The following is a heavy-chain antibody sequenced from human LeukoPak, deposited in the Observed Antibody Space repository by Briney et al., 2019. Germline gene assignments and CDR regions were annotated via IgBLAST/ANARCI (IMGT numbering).Heavy chain of an antibody. V-gene: IGHV3-30*02. CDR3: ARDQGGYSYGAFDY. Sequence: GGSLRLSCAAPGFRFNSHGMHWVRQAPGKGLEWVAFIRFDETDKYYIDSVKGRFSISRDNSNNTLFLQMNSLRTEDTALYYCARDQGGYSYGAFDYWGQGTLVTVSP. CDR1: GFRFNSHG. CDR2: IRFDETDK. D-gene: IGHD5-18*01. J-gene: IGHJ4*02.